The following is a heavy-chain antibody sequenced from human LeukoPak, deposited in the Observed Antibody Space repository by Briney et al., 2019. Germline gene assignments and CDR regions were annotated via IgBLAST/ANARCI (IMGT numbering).Heavy chain of an antibody. CDR1: GGSFSGYY. CDR2: INHSGST. D-gene: IGHD3-10*01. Sequence: SETLSLTCAVSGGSFSGYYWSWIRQSPGKGLEWIAEINHSGSTNYNPSLKSRVTISVDTSKNQFSLRLTSVTAADTGLYYCARGGSFYYGSASSEYFQHWGQGTLVTVSS. J-gene: IGHJ1*01. CDR3: ARGGSFYYGSASSEYFQH. V-gene: IGHV4-34*01.